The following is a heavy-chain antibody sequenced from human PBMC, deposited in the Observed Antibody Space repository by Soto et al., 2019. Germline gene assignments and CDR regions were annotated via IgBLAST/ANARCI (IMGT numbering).Heavy chain of an antibody. Sequence: PGESLKISCKGSGYSFTSYWIGWVRQMPGKXLEWMGIIYPGDSDTRYSPSFQGQVTISADKSISTAYLQWSSLKASDTAMYYCARARSRGWIAAAGYYGMDVWGQGTTVTVSS. CDR1: GYSFTSYW. CDR3: ARARSRGWIAAAGYYGMDV. D-gene: IGHD6-13*01. V-gene: IGHV5-51*01. J-gene: IGHJ6*02. CDR2: IYPGDSDT.